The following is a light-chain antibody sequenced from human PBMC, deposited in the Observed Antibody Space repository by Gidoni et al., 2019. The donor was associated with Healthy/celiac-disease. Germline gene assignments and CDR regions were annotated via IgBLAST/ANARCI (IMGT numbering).Light chain of an antibody. CDR3: QAWDSSTRDVV. V-gene: IGLV3-1*01. J-gene: IGLJ2*01. Sequence: SYELTQPPSVSVSPGQTASITCSGEKLGDKYACWYQQKPGQSPGLVIYQDSKRPSGIPERFSGSNSGNTATLTISGTQAMEEADYYCQAWDSSTRDVVFGGGTKLTVL. CDR1: KLGDKY. CDR2: QDS.